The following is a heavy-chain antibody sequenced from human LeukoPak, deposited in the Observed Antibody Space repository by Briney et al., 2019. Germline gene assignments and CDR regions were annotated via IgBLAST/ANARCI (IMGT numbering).Heavy chain of an antibody. Sequence: SETLSLTCTVSGGSISRSSYDWGWIRQPPGKGLEWIGSIYYSGNTYYSPSLKSRVTISVDMSTNQFSLRLSSVTAADTAVYYCARQGGGFSNDYWGQGTLVTVSS. D-gene: IGHD6-13*01. V-gene: IGHV4-39*01. CDR3: ARQGGGFSNDY. CDR1: GGSISRSSYD. J-gene: IGHJ4*02. CDR2: IYYSGNT.